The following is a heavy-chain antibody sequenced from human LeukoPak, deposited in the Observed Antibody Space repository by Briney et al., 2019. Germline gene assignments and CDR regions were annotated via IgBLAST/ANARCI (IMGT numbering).Heavy chain of an antibody. CDR3: SREPALGDLDY. CDR2: INSNGRNT. Sequence: GGSLRLSCAASGVTFTNAWMTWVRQAPGKGLEYVSVINSNGRNTYYVNSVKGRFIISRDNSKNTLYLQMGSLRPEDTGVYYCSREPALGDLDYWGQGTLVTVSS. V-gene: IGHV3-64*01. CDR1: GVTFTNAW. J-gene: IGHJ4*02. D-gene: IGHD4-17*01.